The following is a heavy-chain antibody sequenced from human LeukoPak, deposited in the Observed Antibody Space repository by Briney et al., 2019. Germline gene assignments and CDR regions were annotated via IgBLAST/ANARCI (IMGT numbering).Heavy chain of an antibody. D-gene: IGHD6-13*01. CDR2: INPSGGST. Sequence: ASVKVSCKASGYTFTSYYMHWVRQAPGQGLEWMGIINPSGGSTSYAQKFQGRVTMTRDMSTSTVYMELSSLRSEDTAVYYCARDRPSSWYPSPGDYWGQGTLVTVSS. CDR1: GYTFTSYY. J-gene: IGHJ4*02. V-gene: IGHV1-46*01. CDR3: ARDRPSSWYPSPGDY.